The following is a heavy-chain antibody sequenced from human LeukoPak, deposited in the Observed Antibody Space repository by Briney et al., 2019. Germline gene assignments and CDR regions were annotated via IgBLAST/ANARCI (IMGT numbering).Heavy chain of an antibody. CDR3: ARDQGGGTSY. Sequence: PGGSLRLSCAASGFTFSSYGMHWVRQAPGKGLEWVSYISSLSGTIYYADSVKGRFTISRDNAKNSLYLQMNSLRAEDTAIYYCARDQGGGTSYWGQGTLVTVSS. D-gene: IGHD2-15*01. CDR2: ISSLSGTI. J-gene: IGHJ4*02. CDR1: GFTFSSYG. V-gene: IGHV3-48*01.